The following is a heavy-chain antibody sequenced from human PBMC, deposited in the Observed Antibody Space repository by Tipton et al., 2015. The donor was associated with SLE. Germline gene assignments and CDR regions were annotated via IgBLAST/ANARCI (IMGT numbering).Heavy chain of an antibody. CDR1: GDSITSDY. J-gene: IGHJ5*02. V-gene: IGHV4-59*07. CDR3: ARMRGGYNAHH. Sequence: TLSLTCTVSGDSITSDYWTWIRQPPGKGLEWIGYISYSGSTNYNPSVRSRVSIPLDTSKNQFSLKVKSVTTADTAVYYCARMRGGYNAHHWGQGILVTVSS. D-gene: IGHD5-24*01. CDR2: ISYSGST.